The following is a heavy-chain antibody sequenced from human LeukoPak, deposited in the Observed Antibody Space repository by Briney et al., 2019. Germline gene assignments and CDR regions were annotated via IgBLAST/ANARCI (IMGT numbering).Heavy chain of an antibody. D-gene: IGHD2-2*01. V-gene: IGHV4-39*02. J-gene: IGHJ4*02. Sequence: SETLSLTCTVSGGSISSSSYYWGWIRQPPGKGLEWIGSIYYSGSTYYNPSLKSRVTISVDTSKNQFSLKLSSVTAADTAVYYCARESRMGTSCYDYWGQGTLVTVSS. CDR2: IYYSGST. CDR1: GGSISSSSYY. CDR3: ARESRMGTSCYDY.